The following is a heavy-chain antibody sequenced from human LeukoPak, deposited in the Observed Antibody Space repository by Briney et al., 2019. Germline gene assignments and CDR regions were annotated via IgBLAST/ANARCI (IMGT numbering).Heavy chain of an antibody. D-gene: IGHD6-13*01. CDR1: GFTFSSYS. CDR2: ISSSSSYI. V-gene: IGHV3-21*01. J-gene: IGHJ4*02. CDR3: ARGAAAGQLDY. Sequence: GGSLRLSCAASGFTFSSYSMNWVRQAPGKGLEWVSSISSSSSYIYYADSVKGRFIISRDNAKNSLYLQMNSLRAEDTAVYYCARGAAAGQLDYWGQGTLVTVSS.